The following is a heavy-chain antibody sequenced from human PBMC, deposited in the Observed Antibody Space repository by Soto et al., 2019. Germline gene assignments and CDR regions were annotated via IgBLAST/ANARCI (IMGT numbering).Heavy chain of an antibody. CDR1: GFTVSGNF. V-gene: IGHV3-53*02. D-gene: IGHD6-13*01. J-gene: IGHJ4*02. CDR3: ASRFSSSWSALDY. Sequence: DVQLVETGGGLIQPGGSLRLSCAASGFTVSGNFMSWVRQAPGKGLEWVSIIYTGDTTYYADFVKGRFTISRDNSKNTLYLQMNSLRAEDSAVYYCASRFSSSWSALDYWGRGTLVTVSS. CDR2: IYTGDTT.